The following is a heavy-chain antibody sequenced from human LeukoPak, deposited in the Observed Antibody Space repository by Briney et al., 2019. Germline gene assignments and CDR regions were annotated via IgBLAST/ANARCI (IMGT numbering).Heavy chain of an antibody. J-gene: IGHJ5*02. CDR1: GYTFTSYG. CDR3: ARDQVSVVVVPAANWFDP. Sequence: ASVTVSCKASGYTFTSYGISWVRQAPGQGLEWMGWISAYNGNTNYAQKLQGRVTMTTDTSTSTAYMELRSLRSDDTAVYYCARDQVSVVVVPAANWFDPWGQGTLVTVSS. D-gene: IGHD2-2*01. CDR2: ISAYNGNT. V-gene: IGHV1-18*01.